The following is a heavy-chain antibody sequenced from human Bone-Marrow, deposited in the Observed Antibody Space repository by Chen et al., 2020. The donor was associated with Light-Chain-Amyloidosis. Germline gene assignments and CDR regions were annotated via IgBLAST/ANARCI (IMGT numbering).Heavy chain of an antibody. J-gene: IGHJ6*02. CDR2: IYSSGST. CDR1: GVSINSGDYY. CDR3: ARDMGVALEGYYHGVGV. V-gene: IGHV4-30-4*01. Sequence: QVQLLESGPGLVKPSQTLSLTCTVSGVSINSGDYYWSWIRHSPGKGLEWIGYIYSSGSTYYNPSLKSRVTMSLDTSKNQFSLKLTSLTAADTAVYYCARDMGVALEGYYHGVGVWGQGTTVTVSS. D-gene: IGHD3-3*01.